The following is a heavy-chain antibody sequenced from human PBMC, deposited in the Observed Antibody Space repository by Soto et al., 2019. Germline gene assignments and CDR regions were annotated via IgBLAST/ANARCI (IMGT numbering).Heavy chain of an antibody. V-gene: IGHV4-31*03. CDR3: AKSLARAAFGA. Sequence: TSETLPLTCTVSGGSLSRGGHYWTWILQRPGKGLEWIGYIYDTGNSYYKPSLRHRVSISLDTSKNQVSLQLTSVTSPATAVYYCAKSLARAAFGAWGQGAVVTLSS. CDR1: GGSLSRGGHY. CDR2: IYDTGNS. J-gene: IGHJ5*02. D-gene: IGHD3-3*02.